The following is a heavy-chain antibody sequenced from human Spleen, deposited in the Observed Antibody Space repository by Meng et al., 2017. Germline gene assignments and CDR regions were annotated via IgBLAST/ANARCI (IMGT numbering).Heavy chain of an antibody. CDR2: INHSGST. CDR3: ARGPTTMAHDFDY. J-gene: IGHJ4*02. V-gene: IGHV4-34*01. CDR1: GGSFSDYY. Sequence: QGQLQPWGPGLFKPSETLFLPCHVYGGSFSDYYGSWIRQPPGKGLEWIGEINHSGSTNYNPSLESRATISVDTSQNNLSLKLSSVTAADSAVYYCARGPTTMAHDFDYWGQGTLVTVSS. D-gene: IGHD4-11*01.